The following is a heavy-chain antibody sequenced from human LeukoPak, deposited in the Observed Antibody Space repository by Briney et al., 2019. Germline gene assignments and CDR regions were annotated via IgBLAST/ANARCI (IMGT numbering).Heavy chain of an antibody. CDR1: GYTFTGYY. J-gene: IGHJ6*03. V-gene: IGHV1-2*02. Sequence: ASVKVSCKASGYTFTGYYMHWVRQAPGQGLEWMGWINPNSGGTNYAQKFQGRVTMTRDTSIGTAYMELSRLRSDDTAVYYCARGLGPYGSGSWDYYYMDVWGKGTTVTISS. CDR3: ARGLGPYGSGSWDYYYMDV. D-gene: IGHD3-10*01. CDR2: INPNSGGT.